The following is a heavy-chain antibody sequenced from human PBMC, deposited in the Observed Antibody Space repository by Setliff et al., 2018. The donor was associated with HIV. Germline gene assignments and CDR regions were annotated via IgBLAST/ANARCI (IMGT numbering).Heavy chain of an antibody. CDR2: IYYSGST. J-gene: IGHJ5*02. Sequence: SETLSLTCTVSGGSISNSRYYWSWIRQPPGKGLEWIGSIYYSGSTNYNPSLKRRVTISVDTSKNQFSLNLTSVTAADTAVYYCASRIYYYDSNNFLREEGFDPWGQGTLVTVSS. CDR1: GGSISNSRYY. V-gene: IGHV4-39*01. D-gene: IGHD3-22*01. CDR3: ASRIYYYDSNNFLREEGFDP.